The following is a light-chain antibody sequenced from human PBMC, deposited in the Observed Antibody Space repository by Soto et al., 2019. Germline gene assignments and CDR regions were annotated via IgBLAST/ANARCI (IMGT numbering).Light chain of an antibody. CDR3: SSYTSSSTLVV. CDR1: SSDVGGYNY. Sequence: QSVPTQPASVSGSPGQSITISCTGTSSDVGGYNYVSWYQQHPGKAPKLMIFEVSNRPSGVSYRFSGSKSGNTASLTISGLQAEDEADYYCSSYTSSSTLVVFGGGTKLTVL. CDR2: EVS. J-gene: IGLJ2*01. V-gene: IGLV2-14*01.